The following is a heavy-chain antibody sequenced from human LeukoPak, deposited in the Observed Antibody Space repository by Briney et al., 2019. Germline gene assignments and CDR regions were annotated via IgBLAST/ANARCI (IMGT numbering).Heavy chain of an antibody. D-gene: IGHD1-26*01. V-gene: IGHV1-69*04. Sequence: GASVKVSCKASGGTFSSYAISWVRQAPGQGLEWMGRIIPILGIANYAQKFQGRVTITADKSTSTAYMELSSLGSEDTAVYHCARGGSYPYYGGLTRAYWGQGTLVTVSS. CDR2: IIPILGIA. CDR3: ARGGSYPYYGGLTRAY. CDR1: GGTFSSYA. J-gene: IGHJ4*02.